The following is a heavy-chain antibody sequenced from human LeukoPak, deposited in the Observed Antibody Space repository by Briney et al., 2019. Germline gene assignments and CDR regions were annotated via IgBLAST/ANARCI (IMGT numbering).Heavy chain of an antibody. CDR3: AKGASGWFGERHDNWFDP. D-gene: IGHD3-10*01. V-gene: IGHV3-30*18. J-gene: IGHJ5*02. CDR2: ISYDGNKI. Sequence: PGGSLRLSCAASGFTLSSCAMHWVRQTPGKGLEWVAVISYDGNKIYYADSVKGRFTISRDISRNTLYLQMNSLRTEGTAVYYCAKGASGWFGERHDNWFDPWGQGTLVAVSS. CDR1: GFTLSSCA.